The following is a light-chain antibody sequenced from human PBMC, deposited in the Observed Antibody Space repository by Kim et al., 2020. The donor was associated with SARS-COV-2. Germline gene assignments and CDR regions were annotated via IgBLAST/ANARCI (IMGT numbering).Light chain of an antibody. Sequence: ASVGDRVTITCRASQGIRNDLGWYQQKPGKAPKLLIYAASSLQSGVPSRFSGSGSGTDFTLTFSSLQPEDFATYYCLHDYNYVWTFGQGTKVDIK. CDR3: LHDYNYVWT. J-gene: IGKJ1*01. CDR1: QGIRND. V-gene: IGKV1-6*01. CDR2: AAS.